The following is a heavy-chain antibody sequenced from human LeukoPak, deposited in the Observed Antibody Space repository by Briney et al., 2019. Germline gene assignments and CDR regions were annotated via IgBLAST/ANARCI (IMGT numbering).Heavy chain of an antibody. V-gene: IGHV4-31*03. CDR3: ARALYSRGELSTFDY. CDR1: GGSINSGGYY. Sequence: PSQTLSHTCTVSGGSINSGGYYWSWIRQHPGKGLEWIGYTYYSGSTYYNPSLKSRVTISVDTSKNQFSLKLSSVTAADTAVYFCARALYSRGELSTFDYWGQGTLVTVSS. D-gene: IGHD3-16*02. CDR2: TYYSGST. J-gene: IGHJ4*02.